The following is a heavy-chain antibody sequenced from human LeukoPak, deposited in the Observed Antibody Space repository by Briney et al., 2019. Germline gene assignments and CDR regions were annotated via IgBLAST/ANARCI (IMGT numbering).Heavy chain of an antibody. V-gene: IGHV3-48*01. Sequence: GGSLRLSCAASGFTFSSYSMNWVRQAPGKGLEWVSYISSSSSTIYYADSVKGRFTISRDNAKNSLYLQMNSLRAEDTAVYYCAMSAERMGMGDAFDIWGQGTMVTVSS. CDR2: ISSSSSTI. J-gene: IGHJ3*02. D-gene: IGHD1-1*01. CDR1: GFTFSSYS. CDR3: AMSAERMGMGDAFDI.